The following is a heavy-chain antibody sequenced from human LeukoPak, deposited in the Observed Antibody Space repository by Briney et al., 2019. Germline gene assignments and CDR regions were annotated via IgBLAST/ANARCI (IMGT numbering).Heavy chain of an antibody. Sequence: PSETLSLTCTVSGYSISSGYYWGWIRQPPGKGLEWIGYIYYSGSTNYNPSLKSRVTISVDTSKNQFSLKLSSVTAADTAVYYCAREAPGIAVADYWGQGTLVTVSS. V-gene: IGHV4-61*01. J-gene: IGHJ4*02. CDR1: GYSISSGYY. D-gene: IGHD6-19*01. CDR2: IYYSGST. CDR3: AREAPGIAVADY.